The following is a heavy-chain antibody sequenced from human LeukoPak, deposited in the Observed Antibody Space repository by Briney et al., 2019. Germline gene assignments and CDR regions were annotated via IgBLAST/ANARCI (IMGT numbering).Heavy chain of an antibody. CDR1: GGSINNYY. V-gene: IGHV4-59*12. J-gene: IGHJ3*02. CDR2: IYYSGST. CDR3: AREYCSSTSCYTVTTSGTFDI. D-gene: IGHD2-2*02. Sequence: SETLSLTCTVSGGSINNYYWSWIRQPPGKGLEWIGYIYYSGSTNYNPSLKSRVTISLDTSKNQFSLKLSSVTAADTAVYYCAREYCSSTSCYTVTTSGTFDIWGQGTMVTVSS.